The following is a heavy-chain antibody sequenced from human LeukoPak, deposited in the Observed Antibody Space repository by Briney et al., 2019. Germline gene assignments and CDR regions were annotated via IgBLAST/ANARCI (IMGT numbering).Heavy chain of an antibody. CDR2: INPNSGVT. V-gene: IGHV1-2*02. D-gene: IGHD3-22*01. CDR1: GYPFTDYY. Sequence: SVKVSCKASGYPFTDYYVHWVRQAPGQGLEWMGWINPNSGVTNYAQKFQGRVAVTRDTSISTAYMELSSLRSDDTAVYYCATGFLGFDRSGYYDDYFDIWGQGTMVTVSS. J-gene: IGHJ3*02. CDR3: ATGFLGFDRSGYYDDYFDI.